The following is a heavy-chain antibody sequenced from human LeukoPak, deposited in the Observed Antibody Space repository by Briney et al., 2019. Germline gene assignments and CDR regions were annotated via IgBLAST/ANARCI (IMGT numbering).Heavy chain of an antibody. CDR1: GYTFTSYY. Sequence: GASVKVSCKASGYTFTSYYMHWVRQAPGQGLEWMGIINPSGGSTSYAQKFQGRVTMTRDMSTSTVHMELSSLRSEDTAVYYCARDPNYDFSLDYWGQGTLVTVSS. D-gene: IGHD3-3*01. V-gene: IGHV1-46*01. CDR3: ARDPNYDFSLDY. CDR2: INPSGGST. J-gene: IGHJ4*02.